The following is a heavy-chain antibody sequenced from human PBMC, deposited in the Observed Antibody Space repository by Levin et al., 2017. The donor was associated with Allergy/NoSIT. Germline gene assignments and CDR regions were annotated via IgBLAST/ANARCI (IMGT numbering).Heavy chain of an antibody. CDR3: ARGAPGGDCSGGSCPYFDY. J-gene: IGHJ4*02. CDR1: GYTFTSYD. V-gene: IGHV1-8*01. D-gene: IGHD2-15*01. CDR2: MNPNSGNT. Sequence: GESLKISCKASGYTFTSYDINWVRQATGQGLEWMGWMNPNSGNTGYAQKFQGRVTMTRNTSISTAYMALSSLRSEDTAVYYCARGAPGGDCSGGSCPYFDYWGQGTLVTVSS.